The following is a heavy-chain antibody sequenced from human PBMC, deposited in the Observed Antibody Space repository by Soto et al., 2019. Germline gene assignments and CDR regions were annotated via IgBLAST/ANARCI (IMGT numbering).Heavy chain of an antibody. CDR1: GGSISSSSYY. D-gene: IGHD1-1*01. V-gene: IGHV4-39*01. CDR3: ASLRILERPFDY. Sequence: PSETLSLTCTVSGGSISSSSYYWGWVRQPPGKGLEWIGSMYYSGSTYYNPSLKNRVTISVDTSKNRFSLKLSSVTAADTAVFYCASLRILERPFDYWGQGTLVTVAS. CDR2: MYYSGST. J-gene: IGHJ4*02.